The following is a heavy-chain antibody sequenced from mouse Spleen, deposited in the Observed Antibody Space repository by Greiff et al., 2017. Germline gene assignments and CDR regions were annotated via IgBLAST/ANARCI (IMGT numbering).Heavy chain of an antibody. CDR3: TRSGSSGLYYALDY. V-gene: IGHV1-15*01. CDR1: GYTFTDYE. D-gene: IGHD1-1*01. Sequence: QVHVKQSGAELVRPGASVTLSCKASGYTFTDYEMHWVKQTPVHGLEWIGAIDPETGGTAYNQKFKGKAILTADKSSSTAYMELRSLTSEDSAVYYCTRSGSSGLYYALDYWGQGTSVTVSS. CDR2: IDPETGGT. J-gene: IGHJ4*01.